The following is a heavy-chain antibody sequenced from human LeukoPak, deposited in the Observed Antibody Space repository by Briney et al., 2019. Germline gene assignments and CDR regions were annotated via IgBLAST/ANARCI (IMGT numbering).Heavy chain of an antibody. CDR2: ISASGGST. J-gene: IGHJ4*02. V-gene: IGHV3-23*01. Sequence: GSLRLSCAASGFTFGSYAMSWVRQAPGKGLEWVSAISASGGSTYYADSVKGRSTISRDNSMDTLYLQMNSLRAGDTAVYYCAKGSTPEGELRHDYWGQGTLVTVPS. CDR3: AKGSTPEGELRHDY. CDR1: GFTFGSYA. D-gene: IGHD3-16*01.